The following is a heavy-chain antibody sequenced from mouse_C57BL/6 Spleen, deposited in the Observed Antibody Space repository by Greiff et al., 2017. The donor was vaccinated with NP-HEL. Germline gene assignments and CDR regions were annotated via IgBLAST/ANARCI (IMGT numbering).Heavy chain of an antibody. V-gene: IGHV1-15*01. CDR3: TRDWEGSPYTFDY. J-gene: IGHJ2*01. CDR2: IDPETGGT. CDR1: GYTFTDYE. D-gene: IGHD4-1*01. Sequence: VQLQQPGAELVKPGASVKLSCKASGYTFTDYEMHWVKQTPVHGLEWIGAIDPETGGTAFNQKFKGKAILTADKSSSTAYMELRSLTSEDSAVYYSTRDWEGSPYTFDYWGQGTTLTVSS.